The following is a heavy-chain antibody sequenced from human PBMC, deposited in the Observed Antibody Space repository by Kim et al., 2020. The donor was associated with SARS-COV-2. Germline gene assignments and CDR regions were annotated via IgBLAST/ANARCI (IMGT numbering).Heavy chain of an antibody. CDR2: IIPIFGTA. Sequence: SVKVSCKASGGTFSSYAISWVRQAPGQGLEWMGGIIPIFGTANYAQKFQGRVTITADESTSTAYMELSSLRSEDTAVYYCARAKPTTVTTRGRAFDIWGQGTMVTVSS. J-gene: IGHJ3*02. CDR1: GGTFSSYA. D-gene: IGHD4-17*01. V-gene: IGHV1-69*13. CDR3: ARAKPTTVTTRGRAFDI.